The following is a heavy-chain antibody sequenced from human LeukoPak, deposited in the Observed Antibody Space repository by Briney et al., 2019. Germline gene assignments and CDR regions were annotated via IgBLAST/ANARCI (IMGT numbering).Heavy chain of an antibody. CDR2: IYYSGST. Sequence: SETLSLTCTVSGGSISSSSYYWGWIRQPPGKGLEWIGSIYYSGSTNYNPSLKSRVTISVDTSKNQFSLKLSSVTAADTAVYYCARGVPAALRYNWFDPWGQGTLVTVSS. J-gene: IGHJ5*02. D-gene: IGHD2-2*01. CDR1: GGSISSSSYY. CDR3: ARGVPAALRYNWFDP. V-gene: IGHV4-39*07.